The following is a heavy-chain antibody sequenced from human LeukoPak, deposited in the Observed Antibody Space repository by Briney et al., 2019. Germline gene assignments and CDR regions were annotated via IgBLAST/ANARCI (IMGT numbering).Heavy chain of an antibody. CDR1: GFTFSNAW. CDR3: TTAGQYYYDSSGYFPFDY. V-gene: IGHV3-15*01. J-gene: IGHJ4*02. CDR2: IKSKTDGGTT. Sequence: GGSLRLSCAVSGFTFSNAWMSWVRQAPGKGLEWVGRIKSKTDGGTTDYAAPVKGRFTISRDDSKNTLYLQMNSLKTEDTAVYCCTTAGQYYYDSSGYFPFDYWGQGTLVTVSS. D-gene: IGHD3-22*01.